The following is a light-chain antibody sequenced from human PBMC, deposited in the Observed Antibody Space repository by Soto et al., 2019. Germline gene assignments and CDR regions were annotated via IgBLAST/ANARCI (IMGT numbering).Light chain of an antibody. V-gene: IGLV2-11*01. CDR1: SSDIGGYNF. CDR2: DVS. CDR3: CSYAGSYTLV. J-gene: IGLJ2*01. Sequence: QSALTQPRSVSGSPGQSVTISCTGTSSDIGGYNFVSWYQQHPGKAPKVMLYDVSKRPSGVPDRFSGSKSGNTASVTISGLQADDEADYYCCSYAGSYTLVFGGGTKLTVL.